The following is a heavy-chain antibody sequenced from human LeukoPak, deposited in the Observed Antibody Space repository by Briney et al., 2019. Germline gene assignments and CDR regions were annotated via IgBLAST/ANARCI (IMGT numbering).Heavy chain of an antibody. CDR1: GFTFSMYS. V-gene: IGHV3-48*04. CDR3: AREFGGNNFDFDY. J-gene: IGHJ4*02. D-gene: IGHD2/OR15-2a*01. Sequence: GGSLRLSCAASGFTFSMYSMNWVRQAPERGLEWVSYIGGTGATTYYGDSVKGRFTISRDNAKNSLYLQVNSLRAEDTAVYYCAREFGGNNFDFDYWGQGALVTVSS. CDR2: IGGTGATT.